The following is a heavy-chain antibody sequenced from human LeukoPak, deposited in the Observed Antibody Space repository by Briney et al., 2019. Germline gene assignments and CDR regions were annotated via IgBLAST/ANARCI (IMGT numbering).Heavy chain of an antibody. D-gene: IGHD6-19*01. Sequence: SQTLSLTCAISGDSVSSNSAAWNWIRQSPSRGLEWLGRTYYRSKWYNDYAVSVKSRITINPDTSKNQFSLKLSSVTAADTAVYYCARVLRRQWLDSYYYYYYMDVWGKGTTVTISS. CDR1: GDSVSSNSAA. CDR3: ARVLRRQWLDSYYYYYYMDV. CDR2: TYYRSKWYN. V-gene: IGHV6-1*01. J-gene: IGHJ6*03.